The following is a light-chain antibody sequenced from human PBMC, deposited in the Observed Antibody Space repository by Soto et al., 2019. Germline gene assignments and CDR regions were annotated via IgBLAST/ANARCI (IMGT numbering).Light chain of an antibody. J-gene: IGKJ4*01. CDR1: QSVSRSY. CDR2: VAS. CDR3: QQYGSSPLLT. Sequence: EIVLTQSPGTLSLSPGERATLSCRASQSVSRSYLAWYQQKPGQAPRLLIYVASSRATGIPDRFSGSGSGKDFTLTISRLEPEDFAVYYCQQYGSSPLLTFGGGTKVEIK. V-gene: IGKV3-20*01.